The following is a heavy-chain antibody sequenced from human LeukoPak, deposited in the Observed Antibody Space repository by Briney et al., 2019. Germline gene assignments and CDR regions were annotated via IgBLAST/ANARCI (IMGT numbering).Heavy chain of an antibody. V-gene: IGHV3-30-3*01. J-gene: IGHJ4*02. D-gene: IGHD6-13*01. CDR2: ISYDGSNK. CDR1: GFTFSSYA. CDR3: ARGIAAAGTVTDQGYYFDY. Sequence: PGGSLRLSCAASGFTFSSYAMHWVRQAPGKGLEWVAVISYDGSNKYYADSVKGRFTISRDNSKNTPYLQMNSLRAEDTAVYYCARGIAAAGTVTDQGYYFDYWGQGTLVTVSS.